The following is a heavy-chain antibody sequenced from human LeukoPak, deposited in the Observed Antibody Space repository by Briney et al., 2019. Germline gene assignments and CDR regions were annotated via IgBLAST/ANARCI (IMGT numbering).Heavy chain of an antibody. CDR3: ARDSITTSDLEY. Sequence: SETLSLTCTVSGGSISRYYWSWIRQPPGKGLEWTGNIYYSGSTNYNPSLKSRVTISVDTSKNQFSLKLSSVTAADTAVYYCARDSITTSDLEYWGQGTLVTVSS. D-gene: IGHD1-20*01. CDR1: GGSISRYY. J-gene: IGHJ4*02. V-gene: IGHV4-59*01. CDR2: IYYSGST.